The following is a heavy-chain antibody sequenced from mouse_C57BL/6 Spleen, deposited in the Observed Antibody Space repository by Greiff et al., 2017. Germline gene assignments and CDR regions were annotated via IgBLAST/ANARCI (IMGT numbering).Heavy chain of an antibody. V-gene: IGHV1-7*01. CDR1: GYTFTSYW. CDR2: INPSSGYT. CDR3: ARTDGYYGYFDV. Sequence: VQRVESGAELAKPGASVKLSCKASGYTFTSYWMHWVKQRPGQGLEWIGYINPSSGYTKYNQKFKAKATLTADKSSSTAYMQLSSLTYEDSAVXYCARTDGYYGYFDVWGTGTTVTVSS. D-gene: IGHD2-3*01. J-gene: IGHJ1*03.